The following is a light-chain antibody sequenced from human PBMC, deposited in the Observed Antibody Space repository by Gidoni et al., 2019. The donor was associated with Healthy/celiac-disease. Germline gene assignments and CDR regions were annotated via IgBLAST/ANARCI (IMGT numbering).Light chain of an antibody. CDR2: WAS. CDR3: QQYYSTPLT. V-gene: IGKV4-1*01. J-gene: IGKJ4*01. CDR1: QSVLSSSNNKTY. Sequence: DIVMPQSPDSLAVSLGERATINCKSSQSVLSSSNNKTYLAWYQQKPGQPPKLLIYWASTRASGVPDRCSGSGSGAYSTLTISILQAEYVAVYYCQQYYSTPLTFGGGTKVEIK.